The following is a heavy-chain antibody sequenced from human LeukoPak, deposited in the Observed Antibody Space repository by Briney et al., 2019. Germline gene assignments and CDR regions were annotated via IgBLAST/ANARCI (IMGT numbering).Heavy chain of an antibody. V-gene: IGHV4-39*07. CDR3: ARAPITIFGAAHDAFDI. CDR1: GGSMSSSSYY. J-gene: IGHJ3*02. Sequence: SETLSLTCTVSGGSMSSSSYYRGWIRQPPGKGLEWIGSIYYSGSTYYNPSLKSRVTISVDTSKNQFSLKLSSVTAADTAVYYCARAPITIFGAAHDAFDIWGQGTMVTVSS. D-gene: IGHD3-3*01. CDR2: IYYSGST.